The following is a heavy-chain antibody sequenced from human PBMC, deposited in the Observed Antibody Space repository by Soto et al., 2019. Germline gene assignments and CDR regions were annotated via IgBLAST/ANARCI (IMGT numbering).Heavy chain of an antibody. CDR3: ARXLTDIVVVPAAIPWFDP. CDR1: GGTFSSYA. CDR2: IIPIFGTA. V-gene: IGHV1-69*13. D-gene: IGHD2-2*01. J-gene: IGHJ5*02. Sequence: GTSVKVSCKASGGTFSSYAISWVRQAPGQGLEWMGGIIPIFGTANYAQKFQGRVTITADESTSTAYMELSSLRSEDTAVYYCARXLTDIVVVPAAIPWFDPWGQGTLVTVSS.